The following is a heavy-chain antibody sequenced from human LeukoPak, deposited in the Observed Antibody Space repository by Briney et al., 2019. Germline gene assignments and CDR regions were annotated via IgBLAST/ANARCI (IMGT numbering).Heavy chain of an antibody. CDR3: ARDPAYCGGDCYSGGYYYYYYMDV. V-gene: IGHV3-11*04. CDR1: GFTFSDYY. D-gene: IGHD2-21*02. Sequence: GGSLRLSCAASGFTFSDYYMSWIRQAPGKGLEWVSYISSSGSTIYYADSVKGRFTISRDNAKNSLYLQMNSLRAEDTAVYYCARDPAYCGGDCYSGGYYYYYYMDVWGKGTTVTISS. J-gene: IGHJ6*03. CDR2: ISSSGSTI.